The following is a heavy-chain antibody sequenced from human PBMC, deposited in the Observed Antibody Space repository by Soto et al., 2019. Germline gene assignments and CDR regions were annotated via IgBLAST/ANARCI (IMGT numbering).Heavy chain of an antibody. CDR3: AKWGGLRPLLQYCSGGSCYKIGFDY. J-gene: IGHJ4*02. CDR2: IDGGGGST. D-gene: IGHD2-15*01. Sequence: GGSLRLSCAASGLFSSYWMHWVRQAPGKGLVWVSRIDGGGGSTYYADSVKGRFTISRDNSKNTLYLQMNSLRAEDTAVYYCAKWGGLRPLLQYCSGGSCYKIGFDYWGQGTLVTVSS. V-gene: IGHV3-23*01. CDR1: GLFSSYW.